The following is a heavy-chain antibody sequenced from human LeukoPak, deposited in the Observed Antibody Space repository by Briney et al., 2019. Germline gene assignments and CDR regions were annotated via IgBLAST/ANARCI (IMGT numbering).Heavy chain of an antibody. CDR2: IRYDGSNK. V-gene: IGHV3-30*02. CDR3: GKEMAGGRFSIASTGDY. J-gene: IGHJ4*02. D-gene: IGHD3-3*02. Sequence: PGGSMRLPCSASAFTFSSNGMHCVRQAPGKGREWVAFIRYDGSNKYYADSVKGRFTISRDNSKNTLYLQLNSLRAEDTAVYYCGKEMAGGRFSIASTGDYWGQGTLVIVSS. CDR1: AFTFSSNG.